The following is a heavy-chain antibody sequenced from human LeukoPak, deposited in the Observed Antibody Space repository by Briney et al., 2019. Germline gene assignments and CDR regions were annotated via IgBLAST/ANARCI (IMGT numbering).Heavy chain of an antibody. CDR3: ARDYGPIRGVNAFDI. V-gene: IGHV3-9*01. CDR1: GFTFDDYA. Sequence: QPGGSLRLSCAASGFTFDDYAMHWVRQAPGKGLEWVSGISWNSGRINYADSVKGRFTISRDNAKNSLYLQMNSLRAEDTALYYCARDYGPIRGVNAFDIWGQGTMVTVSS. CDR2: ISWNSGRI. J-gene: IGHJ3*02. D-gene: IGHD3-10*01.